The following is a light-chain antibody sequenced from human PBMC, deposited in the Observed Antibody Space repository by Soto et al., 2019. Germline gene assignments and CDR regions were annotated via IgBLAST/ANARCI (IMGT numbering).Light chain of an antibody. J-gene: IGLJ1*01. Sequence: QSVLTQPASVSGSPGQSITISCTGTNSDGGDYKDDSWYQQHPGKAPKLLIYEVTYRPSGVSNRFSGSKSGNTASLTISGLQADDEADYYCSSYTTSSTVFGTGTKLTVL. CDR3: SSYTTSSTV. CDR2: EVT. V-gene: IGLV2-14*01. CDR1: NSDGGDYKD.